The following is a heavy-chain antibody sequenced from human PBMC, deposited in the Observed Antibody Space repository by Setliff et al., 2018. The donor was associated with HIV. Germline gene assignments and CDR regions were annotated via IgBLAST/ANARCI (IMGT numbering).Heavy chain of an antibody. J-gene: IGHJ3*02. CDR3: ARGPGGTVPKPLDPFDI. CDR2: VYNSGIT. D-gene: IGHD1-1*01. Sequence: SETLSLTCAVSGGSVSSPSYYWGWIRQPPGKGLEWIGSVYNSGITFKNPSLKSRVSISVDRSGNQFSLRLSSVTAADTAVYYCARGPGGTVPKPLDPFDIWGQGTMVTVSS. V-gene: IGHV4-39*07. CDR1: GGSVSSPSYY.